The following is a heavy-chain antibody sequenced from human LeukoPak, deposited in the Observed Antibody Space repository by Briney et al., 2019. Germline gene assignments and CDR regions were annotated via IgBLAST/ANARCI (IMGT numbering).Heavy chain of an antibody. D-gene: IGHD3-10*01. Sequence: KPSETLSLTCTVSGGSISSYYWSWVRQPPGKGLEWIGYIYYSGSTNYNPSLKSRVTISVDTSQNQFSLKLSSVTAADTAVYYCARGGRGSPFDYWGQGTLVTVPS. CDR2: IYYSGST. CDR3: ARGGRGSPFDY. CDR1: GGSISSYY. V-gene: IGHV4-59*01. J-gene: IGHJ4*02.